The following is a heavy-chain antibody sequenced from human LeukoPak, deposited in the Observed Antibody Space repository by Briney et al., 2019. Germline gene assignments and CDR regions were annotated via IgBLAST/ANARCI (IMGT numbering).Heavy chain of an antibody. CDR2: AGWAGGTT. CDR3: VRDSY. Sequence: GGSLRLSCATSGFNFDRYTIHWVRQAPGKGLEWVSLAGWAGGTTFYSDSVRGRFTISRDSGRKSVYLQMNSLRAEDTAVYYCVRDSYWGQGTLVTVSS. CDR1: GFNFDRYT. V-gene: IGHV3-43*01. J-gene: IGHJ4*02.